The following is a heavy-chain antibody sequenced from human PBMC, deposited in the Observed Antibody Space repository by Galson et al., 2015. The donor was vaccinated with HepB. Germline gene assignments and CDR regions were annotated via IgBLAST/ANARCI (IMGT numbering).Heavy chain of an antibody. Sequence: SLRLSCAASGFTFSSYGMHWVRQAPGKGLEWVAVISYDGSNKYYADSVKGRFTISRDNSKNTLYLQMNSLRAEDTAVYYCAKDWSTSRYMGMDVWGQGTTVTVSS. V-gene: IGHV3-30*18. CDR2: ISYDGSNK. J-gene: IGHJ6*02. D-gene: IGHD2-2*02. CDR3: AKDWSTSRYMGMDV. CDR1: GFTFSSYG.